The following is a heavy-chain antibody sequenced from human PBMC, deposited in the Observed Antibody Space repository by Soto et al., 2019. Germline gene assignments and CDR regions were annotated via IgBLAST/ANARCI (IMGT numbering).Heavy chain of an antibody. V-gene: IGHV4-59*01. CDR3: ARGSITIFGVAPFDP. D-gene: IGHD3-3*01. J-gene: IGHJ5*02. CDR1: GGSISSYY. CDR2: IYYSGST. Sequence: SETLSLTCTVSGGSISSYYWSWIRQPPGKGLEWIGYIYYSGSTNYNPSLKSRVTISVDTSKNQFPLKLSSVTAADTAVYYCARGSITIFGVAPFDPWGQGTLVTVSS.